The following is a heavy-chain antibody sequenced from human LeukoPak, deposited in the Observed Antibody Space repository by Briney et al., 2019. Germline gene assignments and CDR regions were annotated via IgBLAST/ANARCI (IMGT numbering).Heavy chain of an antibody. CDR2: IWYDGSNK. D-gene: IGHD6-13*01. J-gene: IGHJ4*02. Sequence: GGSLRLSCAASGFTFSSYGMHWVRQAPGKGLEWVAVIWYDGSNKYYADSVKGRFTISRDNSKNTLYLQMNSLRAGDTAVYYCARDIFDAAAAGSFDYWGQGTLVTVSS. CDR3: ARDIFDAAAAGSFDY. V-gene: IGHV3-33*01. CDR1: GFTFSSYG.